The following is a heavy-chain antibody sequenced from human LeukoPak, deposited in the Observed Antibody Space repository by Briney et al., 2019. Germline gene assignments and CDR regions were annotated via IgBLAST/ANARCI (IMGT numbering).Heavy chain of an antibody. J-gene: IGHJ4*01. CDR3: AKDSSSWYSSVYFDY. D-gene: IGHD6-13*01. CDR2: ISYDGSNK. V-gene: IGHV3-30*18. CDR1: GFTLSSYG. Sequence: GRSLRLSCAASGFTLSSYGMHWVSQAPGKGLEWVAVISYDGSNKYYADSVKGRFTISRDNSKNTLYLQMNSLRAEDTAVYYCAKDSSSWYSSVYFDYWGHGPLVTVS.